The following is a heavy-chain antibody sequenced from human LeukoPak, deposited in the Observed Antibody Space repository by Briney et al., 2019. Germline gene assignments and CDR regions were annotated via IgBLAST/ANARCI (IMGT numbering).Heavy chain of an antibody. V-gene: IGHV1-69*05. J-gene: IGHJ4*02. CDR2: IIPIFGTA. CDR3: ARARDGYNPWNFDY. D-gene: IGHD5-24*01. Sequence: ASVKVSCKASGGTFSSYAISWVRQAPGQGLEWMGRIIPIFGTANYAQKFQGRVTNTTDESTSTAYMELSSLRSEDTAVYYCARARDGYNPWNFDYWGQGTLVTVSS. CDR1: GGTFSSYA.